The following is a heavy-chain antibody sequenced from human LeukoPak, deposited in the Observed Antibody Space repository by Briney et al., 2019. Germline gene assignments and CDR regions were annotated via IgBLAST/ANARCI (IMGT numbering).Heavy chain of an antibody. J-gene: IGHJ4*02. CDR1: GGSFSGYY. D-gene: IGHD6-13*01. CDR3: ARGLAAGTLFDY. V-gene: IGHV4-34*01. Sequence: SETLSLTCVVYGGSFSGYYWSWIRQPPGKGLEWIGEINHSGSTNYNPSLKSRVTISVDTSKNQFSLKLSSVTAADTAVYYCARGLAAGTLFDYWGQGTLVTVSS. CDR2: INHSGST.